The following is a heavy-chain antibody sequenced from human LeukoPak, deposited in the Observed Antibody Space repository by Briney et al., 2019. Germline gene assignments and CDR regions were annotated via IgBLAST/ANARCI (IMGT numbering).Heavy chain of an antibody. Sequence: SVKVSCKASGGTFSSYAISWVRQAPGQGLEWMGGIIPIFGTANYAQKFQGRVTITADKSTSTAYMELSILRSEDTAVYYCARDSGEGKEQQLVLKHWGQGTLVTVSS. V-gene: IGHV1-69*06. CDR2: IIPIFGTA. D-gene: IGHD6-13*01. CDR1: GGTFSSYA. CDR3: ARDSGEGKEQQLVLKH. J-gene: IGHJ1*01.